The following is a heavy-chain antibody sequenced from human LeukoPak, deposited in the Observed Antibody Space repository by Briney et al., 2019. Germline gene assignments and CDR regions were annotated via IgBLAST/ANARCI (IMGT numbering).Heavy chain of an antibody. CDR1: GFTFSSYA. Sequence: PGGSLRLSCAASGFTFSSYAMHWVRQAPGKGLERVAVISYDGSNKYYADSVKGRFTISRDNSKNTLYLQMNSLRAEDTAVYYCARDALMGYDYWGQGTLVTVSS. CDR3: ARDALMGYDY. J-gene: IGHJ4*02. CDR2: ISYDGSNK. V-gene: IGHV3-30-3*01. D-gene: IGHD2-8*01.